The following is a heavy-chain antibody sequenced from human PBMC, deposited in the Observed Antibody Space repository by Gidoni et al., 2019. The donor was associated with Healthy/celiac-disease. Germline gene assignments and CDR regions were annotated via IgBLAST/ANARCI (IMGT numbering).Heavy chain of an antibody. CDR1: GGSISSYY. D-gene: IGHD4-17*01. J-gene: IGHJ4*02. CDR2: IYYSGST. Sequence: QVQLQESGPGLVMPSETLSLTCTVSGGSISSYYWSWIRQPPGKGLEWIGYIYYSGSTNYNPSLKSRVTISVDTSKNQFSLKLSSVTAADTAVYYCATLGYGGDYWGQGTLVTVSS. V-gene: IGHV4-59*01. CDR3: ATLGYGGDY.